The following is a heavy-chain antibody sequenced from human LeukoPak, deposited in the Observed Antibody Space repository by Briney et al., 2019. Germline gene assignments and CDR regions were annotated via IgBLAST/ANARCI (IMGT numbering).Heavy chain of an antibody. CDR1: GGSFSGYY. J-gene: IGHJ1*01. V-gene: IGHV4-34*01. CDR2: INHSGST. CDR3: ARASNLHAFCIVYSTGSFQH. Sequence: SETLSLTCAVYGGSFSGYYWSWIRQPPGKGLEWIGEINHSGSTNYNPSLKSRVTISVDTSKNQFSLKLSSVTAADTAVYYCARASNLHAFCIVYSTGSFQHWGQGTLFTASS. D-gene: IGHD3-3*01.